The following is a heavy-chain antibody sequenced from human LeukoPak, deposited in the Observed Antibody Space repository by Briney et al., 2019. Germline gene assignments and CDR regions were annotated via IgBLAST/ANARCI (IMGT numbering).Heavy chain of an antibody. CDR3: ARGSDSLGDGMDV. J-gene: IGHJ6*02. CDR1: GDIVSSNSAA. V-gene: IGHV6-1*01. CDR2: TYYRSKWYN. D-gene: IGHD2-15*01. Sequence: SQTLSLTCALSGDIVSSNSAAWNWIRQSPSRGLGWLERTYYRSKWYNDYAVSVKSRITINPDTSKNQFSLQLNSVTPEDTAVYYCARGSDSLGDGMDVWGQGTTVTVSS.